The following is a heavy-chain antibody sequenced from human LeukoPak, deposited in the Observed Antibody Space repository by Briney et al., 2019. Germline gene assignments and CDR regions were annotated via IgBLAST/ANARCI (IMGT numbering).Heavy chain of an antibody. CDR2: IYHSGST. J-gene: IGHJ5*02. CDR3: ARVITMVRGVIPAPNWFDP. V-gene: IGHV4-30-2*01. Sequence: SQTLSLTCAVSGGSISSGGYSWSWIRQPPGKGLEWIGYIYHSGSTYYNPSLKSRVTISVDRSKNQLSLKLSSVTAADTAVYYCARVITMVRGVIPAPNWFDPWGQGTLVTVSS. CDR1: GGSISSGGYS. D-gene: IGHD3-10*01.